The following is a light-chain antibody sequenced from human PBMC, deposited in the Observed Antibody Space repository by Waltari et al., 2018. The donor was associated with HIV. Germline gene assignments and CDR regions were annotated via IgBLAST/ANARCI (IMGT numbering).Light chain of an antibody. CDR1: SSDVGGYNY. V-gene: IGLV2-14*01. Sequence: QSALTQPAFVSGSPGQSITISCTGTSSDVGGYNYVSGYQQHPGKAPKVMIYEVTNRPSGVSNRFSGSKSGNTASLTISGLQAEDEADYYCSSYTSSNTVVFGGGTKLTVL. J-gene: IGLJ2*01. CDR2: EVT. CDR3: SSYTSSNTVV.